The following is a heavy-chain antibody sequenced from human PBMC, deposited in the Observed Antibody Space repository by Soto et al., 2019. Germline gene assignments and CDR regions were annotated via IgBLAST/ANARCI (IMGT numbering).Heavy chain of an antibody. V-gene: IGHV5-51*03. J-gene: IGHJ3*02. D-gene: IGHD4-17*01. CDR3: TRDLDYGGNSADFDI. CDR2: IYPDDSRT. Sequence: VQLVQSGAEVKKPGESLKISCKGSEFSFTTYWIAWVRQMPGEGLKWMGIIYPDDSRTTYSPSFQGQVTISADKSINTADLQWSSLKASDTAMYYCTRDLDYGGNSADFDIWGQGTRVTVSS. CDR1: EFSFTTYW.